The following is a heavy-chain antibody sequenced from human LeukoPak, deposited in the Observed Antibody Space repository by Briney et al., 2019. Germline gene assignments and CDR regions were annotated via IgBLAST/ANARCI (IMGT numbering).Heavy chain of an antibody. CDR2: IIPIFGTA. CDR1: GGTFSSYA. J-gene: IGHJ3*02. Sequence: SVKVSCKASGGTFSSYAISWVRQVPGQGLEWMGGIIPIFGTANYAQKFQGRVTITTDESTSTAYMELSSLRSEDTAAYYCAIPHKLVLNAFDIWGQGTMVTVSS. V-gene: IGHV1-69*05. CDR3: AIPHKLVLNAFDI. D-gene: IGHD6-13*01.